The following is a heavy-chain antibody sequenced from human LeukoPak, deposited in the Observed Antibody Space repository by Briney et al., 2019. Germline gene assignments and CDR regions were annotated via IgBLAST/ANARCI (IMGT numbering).Heavy chain of an antibody. D-gene: IGHD2-15*01. CDR2: ILPIFGTA. J-gene: IGHJ5*02. V-gene: IGHV1-69*05. CDR1: GRSFSIYA. Sequence: SVKLSCNASGRSFSIYAISWVRQPPGQGLEWMGGILPIFGTANYAKTFQGRVTITTDESTSTPYMELSSLRSDATAVSYCARLLNSSGGSCYRRAVKHWFETCGQRNLFSASPQ. CDR3: ARLLNSSGGSCYRRAVKHWFET.